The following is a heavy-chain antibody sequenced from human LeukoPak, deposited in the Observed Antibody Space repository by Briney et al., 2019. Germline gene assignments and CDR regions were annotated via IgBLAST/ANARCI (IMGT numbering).Heavy chain of an antibody. CDR1: GFTFSSYG. Sequence: PGGSLRLSCEASGFTFSSYGMHWVRQAPGKGLEWVAVIWYDGSNKYYADSVKGRFTTSRDNSKNTLYLQMNSLRAEDTAVYYCARDRDVLRFLEWLGTGGMDVWGQGTTVTVSS. V-gene: IGHV3-33*01. J-gene: IGHJ6*02. CDR2: IWYDGSNK. CDR3: ARDRDVLRFLEWLGTGGMDV. D-gene: IGHD3-3*01.